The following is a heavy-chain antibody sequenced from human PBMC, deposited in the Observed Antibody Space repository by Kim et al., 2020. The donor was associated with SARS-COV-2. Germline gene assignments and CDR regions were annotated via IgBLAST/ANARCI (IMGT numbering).Heavy chain of an antibody. CDR2: IYANGNT. V-gene: IGHV3-66*01. CDR3: ARGAPYSSSWYGLNF. D-gene: IGHD6-13*01. CDR1: GFTFSDNY. J-gene: IGHJ4*02. Sequence: GGPLRLSCAVSGFTFSDNYMMWVRQAPGKGLEWVSVIYANGNTYYADAVKGRFTISRDNSKNTLYLQMNSLKDEDTAVYYCARGAPYSSSWYGLNFWGQG.